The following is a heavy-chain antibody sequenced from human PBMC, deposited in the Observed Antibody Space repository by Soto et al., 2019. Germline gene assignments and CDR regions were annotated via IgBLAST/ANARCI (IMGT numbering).Heavy chain of an antibody. CDR2: ISHSGST. D-gene: IGHD2-2*02. Sequence: QVQLQESGPGLVKPSQTLSLTCTVSGGSISSAAYYWSWIRQHPGKGLEWIGYISHSGSTYYNPSLKSRVIISVDTCKTQFSLSLTSVTAAETAVYYCAREYTYGSTFFDCWGQGALVTVSS. CDR3: AREYTYGSTFFDC. J-gene: IGHJ4*02. V-gene: IGHV4-31*03. CDR1: GGSISSAAYY.